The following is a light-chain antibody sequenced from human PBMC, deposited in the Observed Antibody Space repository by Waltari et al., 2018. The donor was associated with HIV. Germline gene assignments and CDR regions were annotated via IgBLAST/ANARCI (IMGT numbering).Light chain of an antibody. J-gene: IGKJ1*01. V-gene: IGKV3-20*01. CDR1: QSISSNY. CDR2: GAS. CDR3: QQYSSSPWT. Sequence: IVLTQSPGTLSLSPGERATLSCRASQSISSNYLAWYQKTPGQAPRLLIYGASNRATGIPDRFSGSGSGTDFTLTISRLEPEDFAVFYRQQYSSSPWTFGQGTKVE.